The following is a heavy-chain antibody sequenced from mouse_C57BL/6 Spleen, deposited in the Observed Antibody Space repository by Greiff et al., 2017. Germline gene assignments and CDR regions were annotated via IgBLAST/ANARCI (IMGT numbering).Heavy chain of an antibody. CDR1: GYAFSSSW. D-gene: IGHD1-1*01. Sequence: QVQLQQSGPELVKPGASVKISCKASGYAFSSSWMNWVKQRPGKGLEWIGRIYPGDGDTNYNGKFKGKATLTADKSSSTAYMQLSSLTSEDSAVYFCYYGSSYDYAMDYWGQGTSVTVSS. V-gene: IGHV1-82*01. CDR3: YYGSSYDYAMDY. J-gene: IGHJ4*01. CDR2: IYPGDGDT.